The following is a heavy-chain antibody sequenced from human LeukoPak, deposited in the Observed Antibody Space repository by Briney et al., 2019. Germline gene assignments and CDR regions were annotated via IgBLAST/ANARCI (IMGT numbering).Heavy chain of an antibody. D-gene: IGHD5-18*01. CDR2: TRNKANSYTT. CDR1: GFTFSDHY. Sequence: GGSLRLSCAASGFTFSDHYMDWVRQAPGKGLEWVGRTRNKANSYTTEYAASVKGRFTISRDDSKNSLYLQMNSLKTEDTAVYYCASHGIQLGDVWGKGTTVTVSS. V-gene: IGHV3-72*01. CDR3: ASHGIQLGDV. J-gene: IGHJ6*04.